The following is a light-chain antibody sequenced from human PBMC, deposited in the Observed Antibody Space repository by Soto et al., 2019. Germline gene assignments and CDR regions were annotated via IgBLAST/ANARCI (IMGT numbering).Light chain of an antibody. CDR2: DVS. Sequence: QAVLTQPASVYGSPGQSITISCTGTSSDVGGYNYVSWYQQHPGKAPKLMIYDVSHRPSGVSNRFSGSKSGNTASLTISGLQAEDGDDYYCCSFGTSTTGVFGGRTKLTVL. CDR3: CSFGTSTTGV. J-gene: IGLJ3*02. V-gene: IGLV2-14*03. CDR1: SSDVGGYNY.